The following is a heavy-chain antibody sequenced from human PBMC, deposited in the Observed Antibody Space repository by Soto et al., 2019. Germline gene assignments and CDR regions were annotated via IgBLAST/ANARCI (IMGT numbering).Heavy chain of an antibody. V-gene: IGHV4-31*03. CDR2: LSSSGTS. J-gene: IGHJ6*02. Sequence: QVQLQESGPGLLKPSQTLSLRCTVSGDSISETGYFWTWVRQLPGKGLEWIGFLSSSGTSHFNPSLKSRLHLSVDTSNSHCSLSLSSVTAADTALYFCARDKWRQLWPYYFGMDVWGPGTAVTVSS. CDR1: GDSISETGYF. D-gene: IGHD1-1*01. CDR3: ARDKWRQLWPYYFGMDV.